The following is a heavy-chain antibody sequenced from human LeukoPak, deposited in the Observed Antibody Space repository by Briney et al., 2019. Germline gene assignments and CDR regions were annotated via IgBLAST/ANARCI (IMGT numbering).Heavy chain of an antibody. J-gene: IGHJ4*02. Sequence: PSETLSLTCAVYGGSFSGYYWSWIRQPPGKGLEWIGEINHSGSTNYNPSLKSRVTISVDTSKNQFSLKLSSVTAADTAVYYCARGSHIVVVTAIAYWGQGTLVTVSS. D-gene: IGHD2-21*02. V-gene: IGHV4-34*01. CDR3: ARGSHIVVVTAIAY. CDR2: INHSGST. CDR1: GGSFSGYY.